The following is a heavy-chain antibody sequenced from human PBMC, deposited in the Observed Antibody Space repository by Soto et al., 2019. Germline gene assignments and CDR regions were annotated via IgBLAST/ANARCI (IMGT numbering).Heavy chain of an antibody. CDR2: IAHDGHT. CDR3: GVSRDYDH. CDR1: GGSITTSVL. D-gene: IGHD2-2*01. J-gene: IGHJ5*02. Sequence: VQLTESGPGLVRPSGSLSLTCDVSGGSITTSVLWTWVRQFPGRGLEWIGEIAHDGHTNYTPSLSGRVTLSAVLSNSQFSLNVASVNAAERAVFFRGVSRDYDHWGQGTLVTFSS. V-gene: IGHV4-4*02.